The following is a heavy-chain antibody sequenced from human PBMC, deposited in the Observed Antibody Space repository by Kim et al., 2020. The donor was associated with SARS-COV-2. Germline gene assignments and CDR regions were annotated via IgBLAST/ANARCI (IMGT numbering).Heavy chain of an antibody. CDR1: GFTFSSYG. CDR3: AKGRSGSYYETFDY. V-gene: IGHV3-30*18. D-gene: IGHD1-26*01. Sequence: GESLRLSCAASGFTFSSYGMHWVRQAPGKGLEWVAVISYDGSNKYYADSVKGRFTISRDNSKNTLYLQMNSLRAEDTAVYYCAKGRSGSYYETFDYWGQGTLVTVSS. J-gene: IGHJ4*02. CDR2: ISYDGSNK.